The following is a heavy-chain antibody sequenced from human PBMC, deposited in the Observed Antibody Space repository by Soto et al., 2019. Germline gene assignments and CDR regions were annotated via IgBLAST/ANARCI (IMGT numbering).Heavy chain of an antibody. CDR3: AKDMWELLGAYFDY. J-gene: IGHJ4*02. Sequence: EVQLVESGGGLVQPGRSLRLSCAASGFTFDDYAMHWVRQAPGKGLEWVSGISWNSGSIGYADSVKGRFTISRDNAKNSLYLQMNSLRAEDTALYYCAKDMWELLGAYFDYWGQGTLVTVSS. D-gene: IGHD1-26*01. CDR2: ISWNSGSI. V-gene: IGHV3-9*01. CDR1: GFTFDDYA.